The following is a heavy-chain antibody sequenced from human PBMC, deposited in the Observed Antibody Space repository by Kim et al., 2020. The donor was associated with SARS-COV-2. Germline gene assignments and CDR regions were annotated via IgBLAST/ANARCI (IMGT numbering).Heavy chain of an antibody. Sequence: SVKVSCKASGFTFTSSAMQWVRQARGQRLEWIGWIVVGSGNTNYAQKFQERVTITRDMSTSTAYMELNSLRSEDTAVYYCAADLEGGSFEFDYWGQGTLVTVSS. CDR2: IVVGSGNT. CDR3: AADLEGGSFEFDY. V-gene: IGHV1-58*02. CDR1: GFTFTSSA. D-gene: IGHD1-26*01. J-gene: IGHJ4*02.